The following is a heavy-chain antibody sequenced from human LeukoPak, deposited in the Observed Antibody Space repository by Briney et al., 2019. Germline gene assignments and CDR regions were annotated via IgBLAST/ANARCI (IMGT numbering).Heavy chain of an antibody. CDR1: GGSFSGYY. V-gene: IGHV4-34*01. CDR3: AREPFDY. Sequence: SETLSLTCAVDGGSFSGYYWRWVRQPPGKGMEWNGEINHSGSTNYNPSLRSRATISVATSKNQFSLKLSSVTAADTAVYSCAREPFDYWGQGTLVTVSS. CDR2: INHSGST. J-gene: IGHJ4*02.